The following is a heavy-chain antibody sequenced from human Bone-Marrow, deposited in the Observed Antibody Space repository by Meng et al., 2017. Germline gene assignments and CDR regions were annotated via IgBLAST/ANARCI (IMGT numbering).Heavy chain of an antibody. V-gene: IGHV4-4*07. CDR3: ARDVTMVRGDITDAVDI. Sequence: SQTLSLTCTVAGGSISGYYWGWIRRRAGGGLEWIWRIYTRGSTNYNPYLKSRVTMSVDTAKNQFSLELSSVTAADTAVYCRARDVTMVRGDITDAVDIWGQGTMVTVSS. D-gene: IGHD3-10*01. CDR1: GGSISGYY. CDR2: IYTRGST. J-gene: IGHJ3*02.